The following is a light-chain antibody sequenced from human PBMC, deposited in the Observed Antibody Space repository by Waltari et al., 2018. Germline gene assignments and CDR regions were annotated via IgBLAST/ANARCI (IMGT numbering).Light chain of an antibody. J-gene: IGKJ1*01. V-gene: IGKV4-1*01. CDR2: WAS. CDR3: QQYYSTPRT. CDR1: QSVLYSSKNKNY. Sequence: DIVMTQSPDSLAVSLGERATINCKSSQSVLYSSKNKNYLAWYHQKPGQPPKLLIYWASTRESGVPDRFSGSGSGTDFTLTISSLQAEDVAVYYCQQYYSTPRTFGQGTKVEIK.